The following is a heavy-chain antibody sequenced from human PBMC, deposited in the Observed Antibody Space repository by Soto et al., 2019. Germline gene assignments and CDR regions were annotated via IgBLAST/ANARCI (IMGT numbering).Heavy chain of an antibody. CDR3: AYAESGYDYYYYYYMDV. J-gene: IGHJ6*03. CDR1: GFTFSSYS. V-gene: IGHV3-21*01. CDR2: ISSSSSYI. D-gene: IGHD5-12*01. Sequence: EVQLVESGGGLVKPGGSLRLSCAASGFTFSSYSMNWVRQAPGKGLEWVSSISSSSSYIYYADSVKGRFTISRDNAKNSLYLQMNSLRAEDTAVYYCAYAESGYDYYYYYYMDVWGKGTTVTVSS.